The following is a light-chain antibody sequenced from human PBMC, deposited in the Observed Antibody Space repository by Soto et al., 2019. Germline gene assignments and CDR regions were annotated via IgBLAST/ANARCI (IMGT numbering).Light chain of an antibody. V-gene: IGKV3-20*01. Sequence: EIVLTQSPGTLSLSPGERATLSCRASQSVSSNYLAWYQQKPGQAPRLLIYGAYRRATGIPDRFSGIGSGTDFTLTISRLEPEDFAVYYCQQYGTSQTFGQGTKVDI. J-gene: IGKJ1*01. CDR2: GAY. CDR1: QSVSSNY. CDR3: QQYGTSQT.